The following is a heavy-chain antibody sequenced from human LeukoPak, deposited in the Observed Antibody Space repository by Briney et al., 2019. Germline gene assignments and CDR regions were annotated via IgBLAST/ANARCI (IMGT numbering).Heavy chain of an antibody. CDR1: GGSISSYY. V-gene: IGHV4-59*08. CDR3: ARRLYSGSYPSLAFDI. D-gene: IGHD1-26*01. Sequence: SETLSLTCTVSGGSISSYYWSWIRQPPGKGLEWIGYIYYSGSTNYNPSLKSRVTISVDTSKNQFSLKLSSVTAADTAVYYCARRLYSGSYPSLAFDIWGQGTMVTVSS. CDR2: IYYSGST. J-gene: IGHJ3*02.